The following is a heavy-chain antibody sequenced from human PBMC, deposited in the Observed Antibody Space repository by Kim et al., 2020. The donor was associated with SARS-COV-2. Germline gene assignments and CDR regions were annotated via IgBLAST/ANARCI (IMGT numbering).Heavy chain of an antibody. J-gene: IGHJ2*01. V-gene: IGHV1-69*13. CDR3: AREGGGVAATYWYFDL. D-gene: IGHD2-15*01. CDR2: IIPIFGTA. CDR1: GGTFSSYA. Sequence: SVKVSCKASGGTFSSYAISWVRQAPGQGLEWMGGIIPIFGTANYAQKFQGRVTITADESTSTAYMELSSLRSEDTAVYYCAREGGGVAATYWYFDLWGRGTLVTVSS.